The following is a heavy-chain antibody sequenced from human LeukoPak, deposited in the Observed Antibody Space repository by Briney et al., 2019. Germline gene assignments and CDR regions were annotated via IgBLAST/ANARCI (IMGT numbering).Heavy chain of an antibody. CDR1: GDSVSSNSVA. CDR2: TYYTSKWNN. Sequence: SQTLSLTCAIPGDSVSSNSVAWNWFRQSPSRGLEWLGRTYYTSKWNNDYAESVQSRIAVNPDTSKNQFSLYLNSVTLEDTAVYYCARQASRRFDPWGQGTLVTVSS. V-gene: IGHV6-1*01. J-gene: IGHJ5*02. CDR3: ARQASRRFDP.